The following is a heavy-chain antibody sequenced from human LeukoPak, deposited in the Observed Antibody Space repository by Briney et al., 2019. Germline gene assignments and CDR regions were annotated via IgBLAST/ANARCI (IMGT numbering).Heavy chain of an antibody. D-gene: IGHD3-3*01. V-gene: IGHV3-21*01. J-gene: IGHJ4*02. Sequence: GGSLRLSCEASGFTFSRFPMSWVRQAPGKGLEWVSSISSSGTYLYYADSMKGRFTISRDNAKNSLYLQMNSLRAEDTAVYYCAREIVFNDFWSGYYNDYWGQGTLLTVSS. CDR2: ISSSGTYL. CDR1: GFTFSRFP. CDR3: AREIVFNDFWSGYYNDY.